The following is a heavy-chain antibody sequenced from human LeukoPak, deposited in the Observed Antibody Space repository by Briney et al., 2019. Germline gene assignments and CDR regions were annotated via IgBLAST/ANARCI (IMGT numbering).Heavy chain of an antibody. CDR2: ITDDGRKK. D-gene: IGHD1-26*01. CDR1: GFTFSSYS. CDR3: ARDLSGSYSIDY. Sequence: GGSLRLSCAAPGFTFSSYSMHWVRQAPGKGLDWVAVITDDGRKKYYADSVKGRFTLSRDDSKNTLYLLMDGLRVEDTAVYYCARDLSGSYSIDYWGQGTLVTVSS. J-gene: IGHJ4*02. V-gene: IGHV3-30*03.